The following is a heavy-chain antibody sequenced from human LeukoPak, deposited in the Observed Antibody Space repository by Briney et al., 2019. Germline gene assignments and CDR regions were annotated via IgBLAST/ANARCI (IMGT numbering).Heavy chain of an antibody. V-gene: IGHV3-66*04. CDR3: ARLHYDVLTGPFDY. CDR2: IYSGGAT. CDR1: GITVSSNY. D-gene: IGHD3-9*01. Sequence: GGSLRLSCVASGITVSSNYMSWVRQAPGKGLEWVSIIYSGGATFYADSVKGRFIISRENSKNTLWLQMNSPRAEDTAVYYCARLHYDVLTGPFDYWGQGTLVTVSS. J-gene: IGHJ4*02.